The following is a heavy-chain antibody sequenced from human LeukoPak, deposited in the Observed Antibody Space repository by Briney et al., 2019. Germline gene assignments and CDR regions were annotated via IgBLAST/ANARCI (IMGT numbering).Heavy chain of an antibody. V-gene: IGHV1-2*02. D-gene: IGHD2-2*01. Sequence: ASVKVSCKTSGYTFTGYYMHWVRQAPGQGLEWMGWISPNSGGTNYAQKFQGRVTMTRDTSISTAYMELSRLRSDDAAVYYCARVGEYQLLYNWFDPWGQGTLVTVSS. J-gene: IGHJ5*02. CDR2: ISPNSGGT. CDR3: ARVGEYQLLYNWFDP. CDR1: GYTFTGYY.